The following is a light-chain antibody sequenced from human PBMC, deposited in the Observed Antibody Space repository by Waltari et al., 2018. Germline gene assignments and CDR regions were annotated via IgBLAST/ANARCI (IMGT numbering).Light chain of an antibody. J-gene: IGKJ2*01. CDR2: AAY. CDR3: QEYDNMPPYT. Sequence: DIQMTQSPSSLSASVGDRVTITCQASQDITKNLNWYQQKPGKDPELLIYAAYNLETGVPSRFSGTGSGTDFTFTINSLQPEDIATYYCQEYDNMPPYTFGQGTKLEIK. V-gene: IGKV1-33*01. CDR1: QDITKN.